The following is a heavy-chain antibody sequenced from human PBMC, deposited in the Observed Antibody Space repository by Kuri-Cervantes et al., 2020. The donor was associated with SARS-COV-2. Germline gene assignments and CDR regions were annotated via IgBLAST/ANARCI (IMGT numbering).Heavy chain of an antibody. J-gene: IGHJ6*02. Sequence: GESLKISCAAPGFTFSSYSMNWVRQAPGKGLEWVSVISGSGETIHYADSVQGRFTISRDNSKKMLYLQMKSLRAEDTATYYCALEIMSFFGMDVWGQGTTVTVSS. CDR2: ISGSGETI. D-gene: IGHD2-8*01. CDR1: GFTFSSYS. CDR3: ALEIMSFFGMDV. V-gene: IGHV3-23*01.